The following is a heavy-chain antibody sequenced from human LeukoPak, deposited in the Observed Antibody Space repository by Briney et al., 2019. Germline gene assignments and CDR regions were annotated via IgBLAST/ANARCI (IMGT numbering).Heavy chain of an antibody. CDR3: ARDLAYYYDSSGYTLQH. CDR1: GFTFSSYW. V-gene: IGHV3-7*01. CDR2: IKQDGSEK. D-gene: IGHD3-22*01. Sequence: PGGSLRLSCAASGFTFSSYWMSWVRQAPGKGLEWVANIKQDGSEKYYVDSVKGRFTISRDNAKNSLYLQMNSLRAEDTAVYYCARDLAYYYDSSGYTLQHWGQGTLVTVSS. J-gene: IGHJ1*01.